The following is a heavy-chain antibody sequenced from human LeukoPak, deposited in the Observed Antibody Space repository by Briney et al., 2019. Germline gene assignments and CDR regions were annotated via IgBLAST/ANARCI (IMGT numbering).Heavy chain of an antibody. Sequence: SQTLSLTCAISGDSISSNSAAWSWIRQSPSRGLEWLGSIYYRSKWYNDYAVSVKSRITIYPDTSKNQFSIWAKSLTPEDTAVSYCVRNQVGIFDYWGQGTLVTVSS. CDR2: IYYRSKWYN. J-gene: IGHJ4*02. V-gene: IGHV6-1*01. CDR3: VRNQVGIFDY. CDR1: GDSISSNSAA. D-gene: IGHD2-21*01.